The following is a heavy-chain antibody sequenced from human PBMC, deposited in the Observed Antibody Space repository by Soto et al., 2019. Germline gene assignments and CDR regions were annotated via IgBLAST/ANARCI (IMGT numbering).Heavy chain of an antibody. Sequence: ESGGGVVQPGRSLRLSCAASGFTFSSYGMHWVRQAPGKGLEWVAAISYDGSNQYYADSVKGRFTISRDNSRDTLYLQMNRLRDEHTAVYCCAKVVITSWGMDVWGQGTTVTVSS. D-gene: IGHD2-21*01. V-gene: IGHV3-30*18. CDR2: ISYDGSNQ. CDR1: GFTFSSYG. CDR3: AKVVITSWGMDV. J-gene: IGHJ6*02.